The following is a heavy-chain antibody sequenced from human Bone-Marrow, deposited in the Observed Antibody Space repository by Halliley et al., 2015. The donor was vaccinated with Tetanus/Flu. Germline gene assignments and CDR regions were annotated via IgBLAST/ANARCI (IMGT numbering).Heavy chain of an antibody. Sequence: EWMGYITTYNGNPRYAQNFEGRVTMTRDTSTTTAYMELRNLRSDDTAVYYCARGGGEHGDSDYWGQGTLVTVSS. D-gene: IGHD3-16*01. J-gene: IGHJ4*02. V-gene: IGHV1-18*01. CDR3: ARGGGEHGDSDY. CDR2: ITTYNGNP.